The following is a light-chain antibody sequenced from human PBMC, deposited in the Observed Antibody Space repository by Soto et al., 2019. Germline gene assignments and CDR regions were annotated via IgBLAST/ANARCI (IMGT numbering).Light chain of an antibody. J-gene: IGKJ1*01. Sequence: EIVLTQSPGTLSLSPGERATLSCRASQSVSSNYLAWYQRKPGQAPRLLIYGASSRAIDIPNRFSGSGSGTDFTLTITRLEPEEFAVYYGQQYGSSPPTFGQGTKVEI. CDR2: GAS. V-gene: IGKV3-20*01. CDR3: QQYGSSPPT. CDR1: QSVSSNY.